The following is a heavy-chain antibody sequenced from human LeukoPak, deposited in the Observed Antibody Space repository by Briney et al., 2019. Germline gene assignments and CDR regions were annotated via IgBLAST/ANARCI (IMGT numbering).Heavy chain of an antibody. CDR2: LSGSGGST. CDR1: GFSLNNYA. CDR3: AKDSRGSSVRVFDC. Sequence: PGGSLRLSCAASGFSLNNYAMTWVRQVPGRGLEWVSSLSGSGGSTYYADSVKGRFTISRDNFKNTLYLQMNNLRPEDTAVYYCAKDSRGSSVRVFDCWGQGTLVTVSS. J-gene: IGHJ4*02. V-gene: IGHV3-23*01.